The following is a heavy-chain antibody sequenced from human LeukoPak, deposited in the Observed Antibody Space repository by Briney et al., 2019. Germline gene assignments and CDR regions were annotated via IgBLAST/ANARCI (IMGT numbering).Heavy chain of an antibody. V-gene: IGHV4-31*03. D-gene: IGHD2-15*01. CDR1: GGSISSGGYY. J-gene: IGHJ5*02. Sequence: SETLSLTCTVSGGSISSGGYYWSWIRQHPGKGLEWIGYIYYSGSTYYNPSLKSRVTISVDTSKNQFSLKLSSVTAADTAVYYCARATFPLLHVCWFDPWGQGTLVTVSS. CDR3: ARATFPLLHVCWFDP. CDR2: IYYSGST.